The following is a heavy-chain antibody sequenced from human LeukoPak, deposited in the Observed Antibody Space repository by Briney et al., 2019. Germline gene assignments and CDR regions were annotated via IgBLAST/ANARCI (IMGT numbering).Heavy chain of an antibody. CDR3: ATRSGDFWSGYEN. D-gene: IGHD3-3*01. J-gene: IGHJ4*02. CDR1: GYSLTDLN. Sequence: GASVKVSCKVSGYSLTDLNIQWVRQAPGKGVECMGGFDPEQAKTVYAEKFQGRVTMTEDPSTDTAYMELSSLRSEDTAVYFCATRSGDFWSGYENWGQGTLVTVSS. CDR2: FDPEQAKT. V-gene: IGHV1-24*01.